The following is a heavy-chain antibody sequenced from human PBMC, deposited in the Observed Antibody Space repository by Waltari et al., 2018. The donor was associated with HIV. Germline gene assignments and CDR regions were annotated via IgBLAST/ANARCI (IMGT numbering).Heavy chain of an antibody. J-gene: IGHJ4*02. CDR3: ATTHGSGDYDNDFDY. D-gene: IGHD3-10*01. CDR1: GFTFSVEW. CDR2: INQAGTER. V-gene: IGHV3-7*01. Sequence: EVQLVESGGGWVKTGGSMTLTCEGSGFTFSVEWLSWVRQAPGKGLEWVANINQAGTERHYVDSVRGRFTISRDNGKTSLFLQMDNLSVEDTAVYYCATTHGSGDYDNDFDYWGQGTLV.